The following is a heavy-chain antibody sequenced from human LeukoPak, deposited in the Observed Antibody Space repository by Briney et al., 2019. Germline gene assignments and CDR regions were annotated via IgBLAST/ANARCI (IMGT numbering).Heavy chain of an antibody. CDR3: ARGRYLHYYGSVSPPNDAFDI. CDR2: INHSGST. J-gene: IGHJ3*02. CDR1: GGSFSGYY. D-gene: IGHD3-10*01. V-gene: IGHV4-34*01. Sequence: PSETLSLTCAVYGGSFSGYYWSWIRQPPGKGLEWIGEINHSGSTNYNPSLKSRVTISVDTSKNQFSLKLSSVTAADTAVYYCARGRYLHYYGSVSPPNDAFDIWGQGTMVTVSS.